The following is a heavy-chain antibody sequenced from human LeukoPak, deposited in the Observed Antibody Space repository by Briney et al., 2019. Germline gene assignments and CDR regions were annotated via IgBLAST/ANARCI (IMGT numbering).Heavy chain of an antibody. CDR2: IKQDGNEK. CDR1: GFRFNTYW. D-gene: IGHD2-15*01. V-gene: IGHV3-7*03. J-gene: IGHJ3*02. CDR3: AKGPVVTFDI. Sequence: PGGSLRLSCAASGFRFNTYWMSWVRQAPGKGLEWVANIKQDGNEKYYADSVKGRFTISRDNGKNSLDLQMNSLRADDTAVYSCAKGPVVTFDIWGQGTMVTVSS.